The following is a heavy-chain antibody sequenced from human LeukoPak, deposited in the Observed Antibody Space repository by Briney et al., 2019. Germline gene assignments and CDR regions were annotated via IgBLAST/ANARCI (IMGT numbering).Heavy chain of an antibody. J-gene: IGHJ4*02. CDR1: GGTFSSYA. Sequence: SVKVSCKASGGTFSSYAISWVRQAPGQGLEWMGGIIPIFGTANYAQKFQGRVTITADESTSTAYMELSSLRSEDTAVYYCARPRDCSSTSCHWEGFDYWGQGTLVTVSS. CDR2: IIPIFGTA. CDR3: ARPRDCSSTSCHWEGFDY. V-gene: IGHV1-69*13. D-gene: IGHD2-2*01.